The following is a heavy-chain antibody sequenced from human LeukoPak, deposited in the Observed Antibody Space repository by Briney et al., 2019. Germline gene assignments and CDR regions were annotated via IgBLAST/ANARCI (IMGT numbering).Heavy chain of an antibody. Sequence: PSQTLSLTCTVSGGSISSSSHSWGWIRQPPGKGLEWTGTIYYTGRTYYNPSLESRLTISVDTSKNQFSLKLTSVTAADTAIYYCAQSLGSGNWIGNWFDPWGQGTLVTVSS. CDR2: IYYTGRT. V-gene: IGHV4-39*01. CDR1: GGSISSSSHS. J-gene: IGHJ5*02. CDR3: AQSLGSGNWIGNWFDP. D-gene: IGHD1-1*01.